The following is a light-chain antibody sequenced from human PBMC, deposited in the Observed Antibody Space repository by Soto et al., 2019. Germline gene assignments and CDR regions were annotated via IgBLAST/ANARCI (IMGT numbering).Light chain of an antibody. Sequence: DIQLTQSPSTLSASVGDRFVIACRASQSITTWLAWYQQKPAKAPKLLIYDASSLESGVPSRFSGSGSGTEFTLTISSPQPDDFATYYCQQYNDYWTFGQGTKVDI. J-gene: IGKJ1*01. CDR3: QQYNDYWT. CDR1: QSITTW. V-gene: IGKV1-5*01. CDR2: DAS.